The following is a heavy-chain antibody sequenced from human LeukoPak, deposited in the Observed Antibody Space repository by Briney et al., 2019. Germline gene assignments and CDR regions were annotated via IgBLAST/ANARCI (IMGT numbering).Heavy chain of an antibody. CDR2: IYDSGST. J-gene: IGHJ4*02. CDR1: GGSIRSSYYY. Sequence: PSETLSLTCTVSGGSIRSSYYYWGWIRQPPGKGLEWIGSIYDSGSTYYNPSLKSRVTISVDTSKNQFSLKLNSVTAADTAVYYCARDNYGSGSWGWWGQGTLVTVSS. D-gene: IGHD3-10*01. CDR3: ARDNYGSGSWGW. V-gene: IGHV4-39*07.